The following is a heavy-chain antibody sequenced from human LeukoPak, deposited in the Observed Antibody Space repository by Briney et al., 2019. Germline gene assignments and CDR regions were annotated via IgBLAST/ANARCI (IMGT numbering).Heavy chain of an antibody. Sequence: KNGESLKISCKGSGYSFTGYWIGWVRQMPGKGLEWMGVIYPVDSHTTYRPSFQGQVTSSADKSIRTAYLQSSSLKASDTAMYYCARSAKPSYYNGMDVWGQGTTVKVSS. CDR3: ARSAKPSYYNGMDV. CDR2: IYPVDSHT. V-gene: IGHV5-51*01. D-gene: IGHD1-14*01. CDR1: GYSFTGYW. J-gene: IGHJ6*02.